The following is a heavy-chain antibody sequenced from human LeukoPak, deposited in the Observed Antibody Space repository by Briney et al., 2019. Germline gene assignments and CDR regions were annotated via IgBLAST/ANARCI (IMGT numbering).Heavy chain of an antibody. CDR2: IAPSDSYT. CDR3: ARQAVAGTWWFDP. V-gene: IGHV5-10-1*01. Sequence: GESLRISCKGSGXSFTSNCISWVRQMPGKGLEWMGRIAPSDSYTNYSPSFQGHVTISADKSISTAYLQWSSLKASDTAMYYCARQAVAGTWWFDPWGQGTLVTVSS. CDR1: GXSFTSNC. J-gene: IGHJ5*02. D-gene: IGHD6-19*01.